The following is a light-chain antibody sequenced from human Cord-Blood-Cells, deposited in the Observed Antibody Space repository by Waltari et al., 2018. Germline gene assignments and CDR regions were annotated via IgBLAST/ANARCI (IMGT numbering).Light chain of an antibody. Sequence: SALTQPASVSGSPGQSNTIPCTGTSSDVGSYNFVSCYQQHPGKAPKLMIYEGSKRPSGVSNRFSGSKSGNTASLTIAGLQAEDEADYYCCSYAGSSTWVFGGGTKLTVL. CDR1: SSDVGSYNF. J-gene: IGLJ3*02. CDR3: CSYAGSSTWV. V-gene: IGLV2-23*01. CDR2: EGS.